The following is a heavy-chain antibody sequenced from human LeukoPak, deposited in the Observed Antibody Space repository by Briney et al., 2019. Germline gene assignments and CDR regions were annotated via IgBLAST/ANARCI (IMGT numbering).Heavy chain of an antibody. CDR3: ASGGWRLWPYNLDY. CDR2: IKQDGSEK. Sequence: GGSLRLSCAASGFTFSSYWMSWVRQAPGKGLEWVANIKQDGSEKYYVDSVKGRFTISRDNAKSSLFLQMNSLRAEDTAVYYCASGGWRLWPYNLDYWGQGAQVTVSS. V-gene: IGHV3-7*01. CDR1: GFTFSSYW. D-gene: IGHD5-18*01. J-gene: IGHJ4*02.